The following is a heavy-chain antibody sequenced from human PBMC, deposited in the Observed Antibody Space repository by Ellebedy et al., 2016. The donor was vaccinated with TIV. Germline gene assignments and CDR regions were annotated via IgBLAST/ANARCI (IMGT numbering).Heavy chain of an antibody. CDR2: IIPTLGEA. CDR1: GGTFSSYA. D-gene: IGHD1-26*01. CDR3: ARVSRWEAFDI. J-gene: IGHJ3*02. Sequence: SVKVSXXASGGTFSSYAISWVRQAPGQGLEWMGRIIPTLGEANFAHKFQGRVTITADKSTRTVYMELSSLRSEDTAIYYCARVSRWEAFDIWGQGTMVTVSS. V-gene: IGHV1-69*04.